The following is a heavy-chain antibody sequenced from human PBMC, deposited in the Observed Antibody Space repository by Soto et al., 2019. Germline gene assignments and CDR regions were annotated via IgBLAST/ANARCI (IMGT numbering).Heavy chain of an antibody. CDR2: IKTKPDDGTI. V-gene: IGHV3-15*01. D-gene: IGHD1-1*01. CDR1: GLIFSDVW. CDR3: TTSNLGVDF. Sequence: GGSLRLSCSASGLIFSDVWMTWVRQAPGKGLEWVGRIKTKPDDGTIDYAAPVRGRFTISRDDSKNTLYLQMTSLTPDDTGVYYCTTSNLGVDFWGPGTLVTVSS. J-gene: IGHJ4*02.